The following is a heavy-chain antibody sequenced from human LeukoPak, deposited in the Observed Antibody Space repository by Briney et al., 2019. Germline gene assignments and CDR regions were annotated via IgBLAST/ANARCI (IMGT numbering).Heavy chain of an antibody. Sequence: GGSLRLSCAVSGFTFSSYGMHWVRQAPGKGLEWVAFIRYHGSDKYYADSVKGRFTISRDNSKNTLYLQMNSLRAEDTAVYYCARVNPAVAGTFDYWGQGTLVTVSS. CDR3: ARVNPAVAGTFDY. CDR2: IRYHGSDK. D-gene: IGHD6-19*01. CDR1: GFTFSSYG. J-gene: IGHJ4*02. V-gene: IGHV3-30*02.